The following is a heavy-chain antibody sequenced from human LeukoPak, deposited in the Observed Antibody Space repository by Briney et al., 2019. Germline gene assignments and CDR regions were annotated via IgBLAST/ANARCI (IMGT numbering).Heavy chain of an antibody. CDR2: INQSGST. CDR3: AFSQEMADAFDI. V-gene: IGHV4-34*01. Sequence: SETLSLTCAVSGGPFSLYFWSWIRQPPGKGQEWIGEINQSGSTNYNPSLKSRVTTSVDTSKKRLSMKLSSVTAADTAVYYCAFSQEMADAFDIWGPGTMVTLSS. CDR1: GGPFSLYF. D-gene: IGHD5-24*01. J-gene: IGHJ3*02.